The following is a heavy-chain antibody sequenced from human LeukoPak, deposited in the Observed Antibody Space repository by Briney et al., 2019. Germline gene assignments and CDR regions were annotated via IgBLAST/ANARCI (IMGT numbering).Heavy chain of an antibody. CDR1: GGSISSSSYY. V-gene: IGHV4-39*01. CDR3: ARTAGYSYGYYYYYYMDV. D-gene: IGHD5-18*01. Sequence: SETLSLTCTVSGGSISSSSYYWGWIRQPPGKGLEWIGSIYYSGSTYCNPSLKSRVTISVDTSKNQFSLKLSSVTAADTAVYYCARTAGYSYGYYYYYYMDVWGKGTTVTVSS. CDR2: IYYSGST. J-gene: IGHJ6*03.